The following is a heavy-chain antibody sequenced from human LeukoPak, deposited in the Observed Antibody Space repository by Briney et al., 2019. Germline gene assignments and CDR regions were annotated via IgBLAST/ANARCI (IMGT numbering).Heavy chain of an antibody. CDR2: IYYSGST. Sequence: PSETLSLTCTVSGGSVSSPGYYWTWIRQHPGKGLEWIGYIYYSGSTYYNPSLKSRVTISVDTSKNQFSLKLSSVTAADTAVYYCAAIRFLEWLLSTNYYYYYMDVWGKGTTVTVSS. V-gene: IGHV4-31*03. CDR3: AAIRFLEWLLSTNYYYYYMDV. J-gene: IGHJ6*03. D-gene: IGHD3-3*01. CDR1: GGSVSSPGYY.